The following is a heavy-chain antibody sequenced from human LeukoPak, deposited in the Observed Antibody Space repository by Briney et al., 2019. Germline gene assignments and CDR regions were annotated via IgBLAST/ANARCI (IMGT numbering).Heavy chain of an antibody. CDR2: ISGSDPGT. J-gene: IGHJ4*02. CDR3: ARDLLVDT. Sequence: GGSLRLSCTASGFTFSTFAMSWLCQAPGKRLEWVAAISGSDPGTYHANSVKGRFTISRDNSRNTLYLQMNNLRAEDTAVYYCARDLLVDTGGQGTLVTVSS. V-gene: IGHV3-23*01. CDR1: GFTFSTFA. D-gene: IGHD5-18*01.